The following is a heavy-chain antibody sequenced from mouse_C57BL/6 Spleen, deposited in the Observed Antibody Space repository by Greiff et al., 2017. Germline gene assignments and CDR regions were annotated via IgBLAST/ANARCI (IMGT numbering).Heavy chain of an antibody. V-gene: IGHV1-54*01. Sequence: VQLQQSGAELVRPGTSVKVSCKASGYAFTNYLIEWVKQRPGQGLEWIGVINPGSGGTNYNEKFKGKATLTADKSSSTAYMQLSSLTSEDSAVDFCARGESNPYFDYWGQGTTLTVSS. CDR3: ARGESNPYFDY. D-gene: IGHD2-5*01. CDR1: GYAFTNYL. CDR2: INPGSGGT. J-gene: IGHJ2*01.